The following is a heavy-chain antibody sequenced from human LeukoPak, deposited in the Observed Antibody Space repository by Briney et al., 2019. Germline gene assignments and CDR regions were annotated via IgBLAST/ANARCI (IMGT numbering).Heavy chain of an antibody. CDR2: ISGGGGST. Sequence: QPGGSLRLSCAASGFTFSSYAMGWVRQAPGKRLEWVSVISGGGGSTYYADSVKGRFTISRDNSKTTLYLQMDSLRADDTAVYYCAKVPVGASDYWGQGTLVTVSS. J-gene: IGHJ4*02. D-gene: IGHD1-26*01. V-gene: IGHV3-23*01. CDR3: AKVPVGASDY. CDR1: GFTFSSYA.